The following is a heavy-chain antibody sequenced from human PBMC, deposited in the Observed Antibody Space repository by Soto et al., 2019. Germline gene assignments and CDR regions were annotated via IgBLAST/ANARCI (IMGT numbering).Heavy chain of an antibody. J-gene: IGHJ4*02. CDR3: ARVNWYYFDY. V-gene: IGHV4-39*01. Sequence: QLQLQESGPGLVKPSETLSLTCTVSGGSISSSSYYWGWIRQPPGKGLEWIGSIYYSGSTYYNPSLKSRVTISVDTSKTQFALKLSSGTAEDTAVYCCARVNWYYFDYWGQGTLVTVSS. CDR1: GGSISSSSYY. CDR2: IYYSGST. D-gene: IGHD1-1*01.